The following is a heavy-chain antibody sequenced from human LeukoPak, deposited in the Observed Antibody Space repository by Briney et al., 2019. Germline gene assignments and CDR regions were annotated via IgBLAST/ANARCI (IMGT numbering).Heavy chain of an antibody. CDR2: INPNSGGT. J-gene: IGHJ5*02. Sequence: ASVKVSCKASGYTFTGYYMHWVRQAPGQGLEWMGWINPNSGGTNYAQKFQGRVTMTRDTSISTAYMELSRLRSDDTAVYYCARGLLWFGELPFDPWGQGTLVPVSS. CDR1: GYTFTGYY. D-gene: IGHD3-10*01. CDR3: ARGLLWFGELPFDP. V-gene: IGHV1-2*02.